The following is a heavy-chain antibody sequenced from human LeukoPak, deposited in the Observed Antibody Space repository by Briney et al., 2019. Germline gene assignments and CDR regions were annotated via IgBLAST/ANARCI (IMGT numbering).Heavy chain of an antibody. V-gene: IGHV3-21*01. CDR1: GFTFSSYS. CDR2: ISSSSSYI. D-gene: IGHD4-4*01. Sequence: GGSLRLSCAASGFTFSSYSMNWVRQAPGKGLEWVSSISSSSSYIYYADSVKGRFTISRDNAKNSLYLQMNSLGAEDTAVYYCARDKSPTVTTSFLYYYYYYGMDVWGQGTTVTVSS. CDR3: ARDKSPTVTTSFLYYYYYYGMDV. J-gene: IGHJ6*02.